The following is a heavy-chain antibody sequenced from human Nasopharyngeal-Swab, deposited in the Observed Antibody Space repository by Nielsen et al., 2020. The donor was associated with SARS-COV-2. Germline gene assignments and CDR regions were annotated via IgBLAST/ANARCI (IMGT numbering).Heavy chain of an antibody. CDR2: ISAYNGNT. J-gene: IGHJ3*02. V-gene: IGHV1-18*01. CDR3: ARDDLRNPAAYYSGSLSDAFDI. D-gene: IGHD1-26*01. CDR1: GYTFTSYG. Sequence: ASVKVSCKASGYTFTSYGISWVRQAPGQGLEWMGWISAYNGNTNYAQKFQGRVTMTRDTSTSTVYMELSSLRSEDTAVYYCARDDLRNPAAYYSGSLSDAFDIWGQGTMVTVSS.